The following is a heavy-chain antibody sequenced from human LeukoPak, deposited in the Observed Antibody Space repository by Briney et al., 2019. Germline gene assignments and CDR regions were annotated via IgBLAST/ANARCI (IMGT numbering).Heavy chain of an antibody. Sequence: PSETLSLTCSVSDGSIRTYYWSWIRQSPGQGLEWIGNIYYRGDINYNPSLKSRVIISIDTSKNQFSLKVTSLTAADTAVYYCATNKDWAEADRGQGTLVIVSS. J-gene: IGHJ4*02. D-gene: IGHD3/OR15-3a*01. CDR3: ATNKDWAEAD. CDR1: DGSIRTYY. CDR2: IYYRGDI. V-gene: IGHV4-59*03.